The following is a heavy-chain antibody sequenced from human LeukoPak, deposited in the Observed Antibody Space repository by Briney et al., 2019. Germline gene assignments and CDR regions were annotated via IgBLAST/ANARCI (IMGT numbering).Heavy chain of an antibody. D-gene: IGHD2-15*01. CDR3: ASRYCSGGSCYEVDY. J-gene: IGHJ4*02. Sequence: ASVKVSCKASGCTFSSYAISWVRQAPGQGLEWMGWISAYNGNTNYAQNLQGRVTMTTDTSTSTAYMELRSLRSDDTAVYYWASRYCSGGSCYEVDYWGQGTLVTVSS. V-gene: IGHV1-18*01. CDR1: GCTFSSYA. CDR2: ISAYNGNT.